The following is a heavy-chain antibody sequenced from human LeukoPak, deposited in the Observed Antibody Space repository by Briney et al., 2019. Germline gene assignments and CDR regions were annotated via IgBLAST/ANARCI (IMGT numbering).Heavy chain of an antibody. D-gene: IGHD2-21*02. Sequence: GGSLRLSCAASGFTFSGSAMHWVRQASGKGLELVGRIRSKANSYATAYAASVKGRFTISRDDSKNTAYLQMNSLKTEDTAVYYCTSGVVTAIAPRSAYFQHWGQGTLVTVSS. CDR3: TSGVVTAIAPRSAYFQH. CDR2: IRSKANSYAT. V-gene: IGHV3-73*01. J-gene: IGHJ1*01. CDR1: GFTFSGSA.